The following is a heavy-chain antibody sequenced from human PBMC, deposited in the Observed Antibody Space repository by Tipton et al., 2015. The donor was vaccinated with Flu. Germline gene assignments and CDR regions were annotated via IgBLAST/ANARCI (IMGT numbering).Heavy chain of an antibody. CDR3: SRDFCGGSFCYPDY. V-gene: IGHV4-61*02. Sequence: TLSLTCNVSGDSISTGSLYWNWIRQPAGKALEWIGRIYTTGSTTYNPSLKSRVTISLDTSKNQFSLKLSSVTAADTAVYYCSRDFCGGSFCYPDYWGQGILVTVSS. CDR1: GDSISTGSLY. CDR2: IYTTGST. J-gene: IGHJ4*02. D-gene: IGHD2-15*01.